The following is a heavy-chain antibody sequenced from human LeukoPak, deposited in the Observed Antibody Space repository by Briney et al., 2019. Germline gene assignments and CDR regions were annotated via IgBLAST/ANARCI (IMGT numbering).Heavy chain of an antibody. CDR2: IIPVFGTA. CDR3: ARTGVEPAAIRIYFDH. Sequence: SVKVSCKASGGTFNNYAISWVRQAPGQGLEWMGGIIPVFGTADYAQRFQGRLTITADEYLRTAYMELSSLRSEDTAVYYCARTGVEPAAIRIYFDHWGQGTLVTVSS. D-gene: IGHD2-2*01. CDR1: GGTFNNYA. J-gene: IGHJ4*02. V-gene: IGHV1-69*13.